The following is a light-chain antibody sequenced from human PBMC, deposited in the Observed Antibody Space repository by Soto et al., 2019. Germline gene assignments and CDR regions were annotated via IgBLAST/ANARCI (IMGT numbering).Light chain of an antibody. J-gene: IGLJ1*01. Sequence: QSALTQPRSVSGSPGQSVTISCTGTSSDVGGHNFVSWYQQHPGKAPKVMIYDVTKRPSGVPDRFSGSKSGNTASLTISGLQAEDEADYYCCSYAGSYTFEVFGTGTKVTVL. V-gene: IGLV2-11*01. CDR2: DVT. CDR1: SSDVGGHNF. CDR3: CSYAGSYTFEV.